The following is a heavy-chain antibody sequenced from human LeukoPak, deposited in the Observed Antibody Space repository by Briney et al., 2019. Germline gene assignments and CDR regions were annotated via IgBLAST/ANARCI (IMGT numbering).Heavy chain of an antibody. CDR3: AIYPDYYDSSGYGN. D-gene: IGHD3-22*01. CDR1: GYTFTSYG. CDR2: ISAYNGNT. J-gene: IGHJ4*02. Sequence: ASVKVSCKASGYTFTSYGISWVRQAPGQGLEWMGWISAYNGNTNYAQKLQGRVTMTTDTSTSTVYMELSSLRSEDTAVYYCAIYPDYYDSSGYGNWGQGTLVTVSS. V-gene: IGHV1-18*01.